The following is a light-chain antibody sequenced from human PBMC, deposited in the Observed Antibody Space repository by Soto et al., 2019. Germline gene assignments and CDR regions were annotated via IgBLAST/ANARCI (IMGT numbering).Light chain of an antibody. V-gene: IGKV3-15*01. J-gene: IGKJ5*01. CDR2: GAS. Sequence: EIVMTQSPVTLSVSPGERATLSCRASQSVRSNLAWYQQKPGQAPRLLMYGASTRATGIPARFSGSGSGTEFTLTISSLQSEDFAVYYCQQRSNWPPITFGQGTRLEIK. CDR1: QSVRSN. CDR3: QQRSNWPPIT.